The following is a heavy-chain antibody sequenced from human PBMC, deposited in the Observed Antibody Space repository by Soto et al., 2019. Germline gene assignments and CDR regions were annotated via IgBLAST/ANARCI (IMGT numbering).Heavy chain of an antibody. CDR1: GGTISNYY. Sequence: SETLSLTCTVSGGTISNYYWSWIRQPPGKGLEWMGYMYYSGSTKYNPSLKSRVTISVGTSNNQFFPKLNSVTAADTAVYFCTRVGGYYGDYPNFDYWGRGTLVTVSS. CDR2: MYYSGST. CDR3: TRVGGYYGDYPNFDY. D-gene: IGHD4-17*01. J-gene: IGHJ4*02. V-gene: IGHV4-59*01.